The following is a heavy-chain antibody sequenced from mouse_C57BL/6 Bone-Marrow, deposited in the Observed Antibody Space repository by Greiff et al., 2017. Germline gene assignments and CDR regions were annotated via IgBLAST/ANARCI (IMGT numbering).Heavy chain of an antibody. CDR3: DKKDEVGLRRYYYAMDY. Sequence: VQLKESGPGLVAPSQSLSLPCTVSGFSLTSYGVSWVRQPPGKGLEWLGVIWGDGSTNYHSAPISRLSISKDNSKSQVFLKLNSLQTDDTATYYCDKKDEVGLRRYYYAMDYWGQGTSVTVSS. J-gene: IGHJ4*01. CDR1: GFSLTSYG. D-gene: IGHD2-4*01. V-gene: IGHV2-3*01. CDR2: IWGDGST.